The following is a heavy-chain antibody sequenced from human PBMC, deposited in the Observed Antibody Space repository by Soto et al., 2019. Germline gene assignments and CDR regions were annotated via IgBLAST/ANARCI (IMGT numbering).Heavy chain of an antibody. CDR2: IYYSGST. V-gene: IGHV4-39*01. Sequence: QLQLQESGPGLVKPSETLSLTCSVSGGSINSSSYFWGWVRQPPGKGLEWIGSIYYSGSTYYNPSLGSQVTISVDTSKNQFSLKLSSVTAADTAVFYCARHYSSGSRNWFDPWGQGTLVTVSS. D-gene: IGHD6-19*01. J-gene: IGHJ5*02. CDR3: ARHYSSGSRNWFDP. CDR1: GGSINSSSYF.